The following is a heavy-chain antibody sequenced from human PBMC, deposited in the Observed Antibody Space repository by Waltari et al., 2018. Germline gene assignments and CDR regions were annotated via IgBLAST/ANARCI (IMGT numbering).Heavy chain of an antibody. D-gene: IGHD3-3*01. J-gene: IGHJ6*02. CDR2: IIPIFGTA. CDR1: GGTFSSYA. CDR3: ARDNPVLALRFLESAYYYYGMDV. Sequence: QVQLVQSGAEVKKPGSSVKVSCKASGGTFSSYAISWVRQAPGQGLEWMGGIIPIFGTANYAQKFQGRVTITADESTSTAYMELSSLRSEDTAVYYCARDNPVLALRFLESAYYYYGMDVWGQGTTVTVSS. V-gene: IGHV1-69*01.